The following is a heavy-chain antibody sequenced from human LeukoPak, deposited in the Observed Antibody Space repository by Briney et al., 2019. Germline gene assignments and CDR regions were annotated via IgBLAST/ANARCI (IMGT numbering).Heavy chain of an antibody. Sequence: GGSLRLSCAASGVTFGDYSISWVCQTPPKGMGWVSAISGSGGDRYDADSVRGRFTISRDNSKNTLQLLMNSLRAEDTAVDYCARRFSGSYALCYYDYWGQGTLVTVSS. CDR3: ARRFSGSYALCYYDY. V-gene: IGHV3-23*01. CDR1: GVTFGDYS. CDR2: ISGSGGDR. D-gene: IGHD1-26*01. J-gene: IGHJ4*02.